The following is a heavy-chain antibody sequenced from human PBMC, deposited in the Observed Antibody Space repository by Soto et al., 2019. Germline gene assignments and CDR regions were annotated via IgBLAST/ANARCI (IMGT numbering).Heavy chain of an antibody. Sequence: PSETLSLTCTVSGGSISSYYWSWIRQPPGKGLYLIGYFFYSGSINYTPSLKSCFTISVDTSKNHFSLNLSFVTVADTAVYYCARVWGGAFDFWGQGTMVTFSS. CDR2: FFYSGSI. J-gene: IGHJ3*01. V-gene: IGHV4-59*01. D-gene: IGHD3-10*01. CDR1: GGSISSYY. CDR3: ARVWGGAFDF.